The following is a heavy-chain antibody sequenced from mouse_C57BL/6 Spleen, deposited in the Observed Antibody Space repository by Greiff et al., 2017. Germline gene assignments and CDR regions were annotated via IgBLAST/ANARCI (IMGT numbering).Heavy chain of an antibody. J-gene: IGHJ4*01. CDR2: IYPRSGNT. CDR1: GYTFTSYG. D-gene: IGHD6-1*01. Sequence: SGAELARPGASVKLSCKASGYTFTSYGISWVKQRTGQGLEWIGEIYPRSGNTYYNEKFKGKATLTADRSSSTAYMELRSLTSEDSAVYFCARNGECLAMDYWGQGTSVTVSS. V-gene: IGHV1-81*01. CDR3: ARNGECLAMDY.